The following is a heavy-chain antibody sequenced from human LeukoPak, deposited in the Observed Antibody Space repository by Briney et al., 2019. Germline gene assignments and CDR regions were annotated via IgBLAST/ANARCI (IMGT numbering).Heavy chain of an antibody. CDR3: ARSSYGAGSKPYWVDY. CDR2: YSGST. J-gene: IGHJ4*02. D-gene: IGHD3-10*01. V-gene: IGHV4-39*01. CDR1: GGSISSSSYY. Sequence: PSETLSLTCTVSGGSISSSSYYWAWIRQPPGKGLEYIGSYSGSTCYNPSLKSRVTISVDTSKKQFSLKLSSVTAADTAVYYCARSSYGAGSKPYWVDYWGQGTLVTVSS.